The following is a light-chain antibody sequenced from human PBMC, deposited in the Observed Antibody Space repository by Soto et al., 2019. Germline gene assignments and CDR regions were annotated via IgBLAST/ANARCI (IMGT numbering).Light chain of an antibody. CDR1: QRVSNY. CDR2: DAS. Sequence: EIVLTQSPATLYLSPGERATLSCRASQRVSNYLAWYQQKPGQAPRHLISDASNRAPGSPARFRGSGSGTDVTLTISRLEPEDFAVYYCQLESTFGPGTKVDRK. V-gene: IGKV3-11*01. J-gene: IGKJ3*01. CDR3: QLEST.